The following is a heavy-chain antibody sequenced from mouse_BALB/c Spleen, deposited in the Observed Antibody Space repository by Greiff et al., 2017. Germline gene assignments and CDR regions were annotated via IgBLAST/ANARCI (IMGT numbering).Heavy chain of an antibody. J-gene: IGHJ3*01. CDR3: VRDTDYYGSTWFAY. CDR2: IRSKSNNYAT. V-gene: IGHV10S3*01. D-gene: IGHD1-1*01. Sequence: GGGLVQPKGSLKLSCAASGFTFNTNAMNWVRQAPGKGLEWVARIRSKSNNYATYYADSVKDRFTISRDDSQSMLYLQMNNLKTEDTAMYYCVRDTDYYGSTWFAYWGQGTLVTVSA. CDR1: GFTFNTNA.